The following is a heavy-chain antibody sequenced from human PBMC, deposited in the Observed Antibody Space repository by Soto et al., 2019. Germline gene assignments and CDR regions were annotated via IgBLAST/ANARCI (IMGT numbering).Heavy chain of an antibody. CDR1: GGTFSSYA. V-gene: IGHV1-69*13. Sequence: ASVKVSCKASGGTFSSYAISWVRQAPGQGLGWMGGIIPIFGTANYAQKFQGRVTITADESTSTAYMELSSLRSEDTAVYYCARDPRSSGSYETPFFDYWGQGTLVTVSS. CDR3: ARDPRSSGSYETPFFDY. CDR2: IIPIFGTA. J-gene: IGHJ4*02. D-gene: IGHD1-26*01.